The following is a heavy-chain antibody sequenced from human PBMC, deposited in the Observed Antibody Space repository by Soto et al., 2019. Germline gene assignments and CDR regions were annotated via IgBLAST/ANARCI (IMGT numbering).Heavy chain of an antibody. CDR3: ARTGAFNYDNSPYER. CDR1: GFTFSTYW. V-gene: IGHV3-74*01. CDR2: INSDGSNT. J-gene: IGHJ4*02. D-gene: IGHD3-22*01. Sequence: EVQLVESGGGLVQPGGSLRLSCAASGFTFSTYWMQWVRQAPGKGLLCISRINSDGSNTNYADSVKGRFAISRDNAKNTLYLQMNSLRAEDTAVYYCARTGAFNYDNSPYERWGQGTLVTVSS.